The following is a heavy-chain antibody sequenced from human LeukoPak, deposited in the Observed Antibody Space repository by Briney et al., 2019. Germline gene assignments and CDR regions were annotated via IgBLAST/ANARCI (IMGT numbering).Heavy chain of an antibody. CDR3: ARGSYTYYYDSSGYYPTFDY. D-gene: IGHD3-22*01. CDR2: INPNSGGT. V-gene: IGHV1-2*02. J-gene: IGHJ4*02. CDR1: GYTFTGYY. Sequence: ASVKVSCKASGYTFTGYYMHWVRQAPGQGLEWMGWINPNSGGTNYAQKFQGRVTMTRDTSISTAYMELSRLRSDDTAVYYCARGSYTYYYDSSGYYPTFDYWGQGTLVTVSS.